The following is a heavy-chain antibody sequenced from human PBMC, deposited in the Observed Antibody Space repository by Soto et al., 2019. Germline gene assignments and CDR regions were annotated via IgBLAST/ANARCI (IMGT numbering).Heavy chain of an antibody. V-gene: IGHV3-23*01. CDR3: AKYMVQSATRVFDY. J-gene: IGHJ4*02. CDR1: GFTFSDYA. Sequence: EVQLLESGEDLVQPGDSLTLSCAASGFTFSDYAMTWVRQAPGKGLEWVSVIGGRGDGIEYADSVKGRFTVSRDNSRDTLYLRMNSLRAEDTATYYCAKYMVQSATRVFDYWGQGALVSVSS. D-gene: IGHD2-8*01. CDR2: IGGRGDGI.